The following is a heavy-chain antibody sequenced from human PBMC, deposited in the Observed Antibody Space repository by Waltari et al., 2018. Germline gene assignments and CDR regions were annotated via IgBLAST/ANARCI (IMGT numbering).Heavy chain of an antibody. CDR1: GFTFSSYA. CDR3: AKDSPYDSSGYYWDYFDY. J-gene: IGHJ4*02. CDR2: ISGSGCST. V-gene: IGHV3-23*01. Sequence: EVQLLESGGGLVQPGGSLRLSCAASGFTFSSYAMSWVRQAPGKGLEWVSAISGSGCSTYYADSVKGRFTISRDNSKNTLYLQMNSLRAEDTAVYYCAKDSPYDSSGYYWDYFDYWGQGTLVTVSS. D-gene: IGHD3-22*01.